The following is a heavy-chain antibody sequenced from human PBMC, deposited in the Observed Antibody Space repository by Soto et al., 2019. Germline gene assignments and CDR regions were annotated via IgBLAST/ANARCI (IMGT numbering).Heavy chain of an antibody. Sequence: PGGSLRLSCTASGFTFADYAMSWFRQAPGKGLEWVSFIRSNIYDGTTEYATSVKGRFTISRDDSKTIAYLQMNSLKTEDAAVYYCTRVSPDCSRGSCYHPNWGQGTVVTVSS. V-gene: IGHV3-49*03. J-gene: IGHJ4*02. D-gene: IGHD2-15*01. CDR3: TRVSPDCSRGSCYHPN. CDR1: GFTFADYA. CDR2: IRSNIYDGTT.